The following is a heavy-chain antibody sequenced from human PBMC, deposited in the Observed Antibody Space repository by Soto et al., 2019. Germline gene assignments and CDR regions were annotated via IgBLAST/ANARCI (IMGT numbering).Heavy chain of an antibody. J-gene: IGHJ4*02. CDR1: GFTFSSYG. V-gene: IGHV3-30*18. Sequence: GGSLRLACASCGFTFSSYGMHWVRQAPGKGLEWVAVISYDGSNKYYADSVKGRFTISRDNSKNTLYLQMNSLRAEDTAVYYCAKDFRAFDYWGQGTLVTVSS. CDR3: AKDFRAFDY. CDR2: ISYDGSNK.